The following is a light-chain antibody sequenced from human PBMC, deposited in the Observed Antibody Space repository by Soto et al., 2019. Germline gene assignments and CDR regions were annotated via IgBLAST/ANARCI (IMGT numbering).Light chain of an antibody. CDR2: DAS. V-gene: IGKV1-9*01. CDR1: QDSSKY. J-gene: IGKJ4*01. CDR3: QQLYSYPST. Sequence: MRKTQAPSSLCASVGDRVTITCRTSQDSSKYLAWYQQKPGKAPNLLIYDASTLHSGVPSRFSGSGSGTDFTLTISGLQPEDLATYYCQQLYSYPSTFGGGTKVDIK.